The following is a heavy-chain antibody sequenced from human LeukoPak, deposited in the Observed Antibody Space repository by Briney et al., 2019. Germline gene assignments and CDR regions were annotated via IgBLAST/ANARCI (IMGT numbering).Heavy chain of an antibody. CDR2: ISGSGSTI. Sequence: QPGGSLRLSCAASGFTFSSYEMNWVRQAPGKGLEWVSYISGSGSTIYYADSVKGRFTISRDNAKNSLFLQMNSLRAEDTAIYYCARSPVGLPDYWGLGTLVTVSS. CDR3: ARSPVGLPDY. D-gene: IGHD1-26*01. CDR1: GFTFSSYE. J-gene: IGHJ4*02. V-gene: IGHV3-48*03.